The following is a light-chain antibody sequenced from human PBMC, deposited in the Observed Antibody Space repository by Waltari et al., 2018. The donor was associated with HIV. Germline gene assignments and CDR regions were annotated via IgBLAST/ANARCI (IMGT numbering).Light chain of an antibody. J-gene: IGLJ3*02. CDR2: EVI. V-gene: IGLV2-11*01. CDR3: CSYAGTYTYVL. CDR1: SSDVGGYDS. Sequence: QSALTQPRSVSASPGQSLPIPCTGTSSDVGGYDSVPWYLQHPGKVPKLIIYEVIKRPSGVPDRFSGSKSGNTASLTISGLQTEDEADYFCCSYAGTYTYVLFGGGTKLTVL.